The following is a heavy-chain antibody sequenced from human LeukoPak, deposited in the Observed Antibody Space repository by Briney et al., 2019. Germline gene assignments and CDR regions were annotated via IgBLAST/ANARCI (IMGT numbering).Heavy chain of an antibody. CDR3: ARVGSSGWFGDFDY. Sequence: PSETLSLTCTVSGGSISSSSYYWGWIRQPPGKGLEWIGSIYYSGSTYYNPSLKSRVTISVDTSKNQFSLKLSSVTAADTAVYYCARVGSSGWFGDFDYWGQGTLVTVSS. CDR1: GGSISSSSYY. CDR2: IYYSGST. V-gene: IGHV4-39*07. J-gene: IGHJ4*02. D-gene: IGHD6-19*01.